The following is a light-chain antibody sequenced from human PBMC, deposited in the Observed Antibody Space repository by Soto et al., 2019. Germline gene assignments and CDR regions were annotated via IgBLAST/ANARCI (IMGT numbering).Light chain of an antibody. CDR2: AAS. Sequence: EIVMTQSPATLSVSPGEGVTLSCRASQTVRSNLAWYLQKPGQAPRLLIYAASTRATCVPARFSGSGSERDFTLTISSLQSEDVAVYYCQQYYDWPPLTFGGGTRVEIK. J-gene: IGKJ4*01. CDR3: QQYYDWPPLT. CDR1: QTVRSN. V-gene: IGKV3-15*01.